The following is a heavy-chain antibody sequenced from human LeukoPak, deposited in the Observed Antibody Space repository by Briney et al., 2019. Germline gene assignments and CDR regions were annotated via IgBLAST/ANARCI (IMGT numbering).Heavy chain of an antibody. V-gene: IGHV4-59*01. CDR2: IYYSGST. CDR1: GGSISSYY. CDR3: AISTYYDFWSGYPLDY. J-gene: IGHJ4*02. Sequence: PSETLSLTCTVSGGSISSYYWSWIRQPPGKGLEWIGHIYYSGSTNYNPSLKSRVTISVDTSKNQFSLKLSSVTAADTAVYYCAISTYYDFWSGYPLDYWGQGTLVTVSS. D-gene: IGHD3-3*01.